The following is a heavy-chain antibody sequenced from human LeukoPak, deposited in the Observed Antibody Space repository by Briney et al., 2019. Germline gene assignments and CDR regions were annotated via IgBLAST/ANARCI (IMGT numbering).Heavy chain of an antibody. J-gene: IGHJ4*02. CDR1: GGSISSSSYY. CDR3: ATPQGGYSYGRPYYFDY. Sequence: SETLSLTCTVSGGSISSSSYYWGWLRQPPGKGLEWIGSIYYSGSTYYNPSLKSRVTISVDTSKNQFSLKLSSVTAADTAVYYCATPQGGYSYGRPYYFDYWGQGTLVTVSS. CDR2: IYYSGST. V-gene: IGHV4-39*01. D-gene: IGHD5-18*01.